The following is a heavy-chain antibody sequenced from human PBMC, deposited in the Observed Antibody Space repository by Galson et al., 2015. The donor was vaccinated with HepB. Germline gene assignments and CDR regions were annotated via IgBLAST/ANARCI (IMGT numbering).Heavy chain of an antibody. CDR1: GFTFSSYA. D-gene: IGHD3-10*01. V-gene: IGHV3-30-3*01. Sequence: SLRLSCAASGFTFSSYAMHWVRQAPGKGLEWVAVISYDGSNKYYADSVKGRFTISRDNSKNTLYLQMNSLRAEGTAVYYCARDPGYYGSGSYRYWGQGTLVTVSS. CDR2: ISYDGSNK. J-gene: IGHJ4*02. CDR3: ARDPGYYGSGSYRY.